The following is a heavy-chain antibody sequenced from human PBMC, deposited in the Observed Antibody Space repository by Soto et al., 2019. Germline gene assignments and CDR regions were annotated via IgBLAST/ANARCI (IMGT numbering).Heavy chain of an antibody. CDR1: GFTFDDYA. J-gene: IGHJ4*02. V-gene: IGHV3-9*01. Sequence: EVQLVESGVGLVHPGRSLRLSCAASGFTFDDYAMHWVLHAPGKGLEWVSGISWNSDTIGYADSVRGRFTISRDNAKNAMYLQMNSLRAEDTAFYYCASRYWGGGTCSFGFDYWGQGNLVTVSS. CDR3: ASRYWGGGTCSFGFDY. D-gene: IGHD2-15*01. CDR2: ISWNSDTI.